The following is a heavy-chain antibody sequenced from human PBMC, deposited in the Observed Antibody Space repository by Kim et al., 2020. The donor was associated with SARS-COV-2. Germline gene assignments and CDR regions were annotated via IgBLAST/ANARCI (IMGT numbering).Heavy chain of an antibody. V-gene: IGHV3-74*01. CDR1: GFTFSSYW. Sequence: GGSLRLSCAASGFTFSSYWMHWVRQAPGKGLVWVSRINSDGSSTSYADSVKGRFTISRDNAKNTLYLQMNSLRAEDTAVYYCARDLGYYYDSSDNGMDVWGQGTTVTVSS. D-gene: IGHD3-22*01. J-gene: IGHJ6*02. CDR2: INSDGSST. CDR3: ARDLGYYYDSSDNGMDV.